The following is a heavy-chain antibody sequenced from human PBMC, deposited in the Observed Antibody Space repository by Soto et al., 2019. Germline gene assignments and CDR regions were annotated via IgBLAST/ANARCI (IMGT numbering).Heavy chain of an antibody. J-gene: IGHJ4*02. Sequence: SETLSLTCTVSGGSVSSGSYYWSWIRQPPGKGLEWIGYIYYSGRTNYNPSLKSRVTISVDTSKNQFSLKLSSVTAADTAVYYCARGVYSSSWYYNYFDYWGQGALVTVSS. CDR2: IYYSGRT. CDR3: ARGVYSSSWYYNYFDY. V-gene: IGHV4-61*01. D-gene: IGHD6-13*01. CDR1: GGSVSSGSYY.